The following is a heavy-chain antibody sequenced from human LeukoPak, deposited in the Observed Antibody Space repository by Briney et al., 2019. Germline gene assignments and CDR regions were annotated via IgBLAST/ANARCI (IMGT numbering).Heavy chain of an antibody. J-gene: IGHJ4*02. D-gene: IGHD5-18*01. CDR3: AREYTAMAYDY. CDR2: ISSTSKYI. CDR1: GFVFSDDS. Sequence: GGSLRLSCVASGFVFSDDSMNWVRQPPGKGLEWVSSISSTSKYIYYADSVKGRFTISRDNAKNSLFLQMNNLRVDDSGVYYCAREYTAMAYDYWGQGNLVTVSS. V-gene: IGHV3-21*01.